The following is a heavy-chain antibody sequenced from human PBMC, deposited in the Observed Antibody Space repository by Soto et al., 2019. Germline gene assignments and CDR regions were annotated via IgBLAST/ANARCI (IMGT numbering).Heavy chain of an antibody. D-gene: IGHD6-13*01. V-gene: IGHV3-23*03. CDR2: ITSGGSST. Sequence: PGGPLKLSWVGPGFKFNTFAMIWVRQAPGRGLEWIAHITSGGSSTYYADSVKGRFNVSRDSSKNTLYLKMNSLRAEDTAVYYCTKQSPYSNSWYGVDYWGQGT. CDR1: GFKFNTFA. CDR3: TKQSPYSNSWYGVDY. J-gene: IGHJ4*02.